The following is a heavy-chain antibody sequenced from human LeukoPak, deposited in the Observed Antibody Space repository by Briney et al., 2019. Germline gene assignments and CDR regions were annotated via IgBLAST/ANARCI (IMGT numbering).Heavy chain of an antibody. CDR3: ALDYGDYVPDY. V-gene: IGHV1-46*01. Sequence: ASVKVSCKASGYTFTSYFMHWVRQAPGQGLDWMGIINPSGGSTSYAQKFQGRVTITADESTSTAYMELSSLRSEDTAVYYCALDYGDYVPDYWGQGTLVTVSS. J-gene: IGHJ4*02. CDR2: INPSGGST. D-gene: IGHD4-17*01. CDR1: GYTFTSYF.